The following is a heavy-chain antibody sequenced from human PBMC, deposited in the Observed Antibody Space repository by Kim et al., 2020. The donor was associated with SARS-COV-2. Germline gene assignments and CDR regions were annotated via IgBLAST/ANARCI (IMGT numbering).Heavy chain of an antibody. J-gene: IGHJ4*02. Sequence: GGSLRLSCVASGFTLSTCAMTWVRQAPGKGLEWVSSISARGVTYYADSVKGRFTVSRDSSKNTLDLQMNSLRAEDTALYYCATRPCDGGYAPWDYWGQGTRDTVSS. V-gene: IGHV3-23*01. CDR2: ISARGVT. CDR3: ATRPCDGGYAPWDY. CDR1: GFTLSTCA. D-gene: IGHD2-2*01.